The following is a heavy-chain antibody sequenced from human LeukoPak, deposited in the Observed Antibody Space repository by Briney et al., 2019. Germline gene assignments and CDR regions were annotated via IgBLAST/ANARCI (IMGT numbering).Heavy chain of an antibody. CDR1: GYSFTSYW. CDR3: ARQADCSSTSCSYYFDY. D-gene: IGHD2-2*01. CDR2: IYPGDSDT. J-gene: IGHJ4*02. Sequence: PGESLKISCKGSGYSFTSYWIGWVRQMPGKGLEWMGIIYPGDSDTRYSPSFQGQVTISADKSISTAYLQWSSLKASDTAMYYCARQADCSSTSCSYYFDYWGQGTLVTVSS. V-gene: IGHV5-51*01.